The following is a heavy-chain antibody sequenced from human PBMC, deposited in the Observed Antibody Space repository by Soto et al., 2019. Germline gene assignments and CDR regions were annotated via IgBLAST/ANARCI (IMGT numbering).Heavy chain of an antibody. CDR2: IIPIFGTA. D-gene: IGHD5-12*01. Sequence: ASVKVSCKASGGTFSSYAISWVRQAPGQGLEWMGGIIPIFGTANYAQKFQGRVTITAHESTSTAYMELSSLRSEDTAVYYCASDSGYANYAFDIWGQGTMVTVSS. CDR1: GGTFSSYA. J-gene: IGHJ3*02. V-gene: IGHV1-69*13. CDR3: ASDSGYANYAFDI.